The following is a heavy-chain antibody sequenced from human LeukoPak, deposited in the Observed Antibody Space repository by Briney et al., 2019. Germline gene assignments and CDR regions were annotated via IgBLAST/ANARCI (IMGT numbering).Heavy chain of an antibody. CDR3: AKGTYPAGGRRGLDY. CDR1: GFTFSSYW. CDR2: IKQDGSEK. Sequence: GGSLRLSCAASGFTFSSYWMSWVRQAPGKGLEWVANIKQDGSEKYYVDSVKGRFTISRDNAKNTLYLQMNSLRAEDTAVYYCAKGTYPAGGRRGLDYWGQGTLVTVSS. J-gene: IGHJ4*02. V-gene: IGHV3-7*01. D-gene: IGHD1-26*01.